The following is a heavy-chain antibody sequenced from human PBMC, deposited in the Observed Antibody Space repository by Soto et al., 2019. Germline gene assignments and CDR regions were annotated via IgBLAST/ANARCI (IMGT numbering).Heavy chain of an antibody. D-gene: IGHD6-13*01. J-gene: IGHJ4*02. CDR3: ARGRGSSWGPYYFDY. V-gene: IGHV4-59*01. CDR2: IYYSGST. CDR1: GGSISSYY. Sequence: QVQLQESGPGLVKPSETLSLTCTVSGGSISSYYWSWIRQPPGKGLEWIGYIYYSGSTNYNPSLKSRVTISVDTSKNQFSLKLSSVTAADTAVYYCARGRGSSWGPYYFDYWGQGTLVTVSS.